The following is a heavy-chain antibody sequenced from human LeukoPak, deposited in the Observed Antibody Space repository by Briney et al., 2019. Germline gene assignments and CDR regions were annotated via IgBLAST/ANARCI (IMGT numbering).Heavy chain of an antibody. CDR3: ARVTGYIVEDYFDY. CDR2: IYYSGST. CDR1: GGSISSYY. V-gene: IGHV4-59*01. Sequence: SETLSLTCSVSGGSISSYYWSWIRQPTGKGLEWIGYIYYSGSTNYNPSLKSRVTISVDTSKNQFSLRLSSVTAADTAVYYCARVTGYIVEDYFDYWGQGTLVTVSS. J-gene: IGHJ4*02. D-gene: IGHD3-22*01.